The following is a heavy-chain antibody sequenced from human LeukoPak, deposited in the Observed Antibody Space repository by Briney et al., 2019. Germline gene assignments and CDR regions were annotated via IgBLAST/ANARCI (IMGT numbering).Heavy chain of an antibody. CDR2: INSDGSST. D-gene: IGHD3-10*01. Sequence: GGSLRLSCAASGFTFSSYWMHWVRQAPGKGLVWVSRINSDGSSTSYADSVKGRFTISGDNAKNTLYLQMNSLRAEDTAVYYCARDMGFSPIDYWGQGTLVTVSS. CDR1: GFTFSSYW. J-gene: IGHJ4*02. V-gene: IGHV3-74*01. CDR3: ARDMGFSPIDY.